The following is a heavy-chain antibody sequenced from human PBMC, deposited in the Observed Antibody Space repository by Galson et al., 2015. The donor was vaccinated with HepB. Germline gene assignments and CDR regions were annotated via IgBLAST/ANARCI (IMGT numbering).Heavy chain of an antibody. D-gene: IGHD5-18*01. Sequence: SLRLSCAASGFTFSSYSMNWVRQAPGKGLEWVSYISSSSSTIYYADSVKGRFTISRDNAKNSLYLQMNSLRDEDTAVYYCARAVRGIQLWLGGDYWGQGTLVTVSS. J-gene: IGHJ4*02. CDR1: GFTFSSYS. CDR3: ARAVRGIQLWLGGDY. V-gene: IGHV3-48*02. CDR2: ISSSSSTI.